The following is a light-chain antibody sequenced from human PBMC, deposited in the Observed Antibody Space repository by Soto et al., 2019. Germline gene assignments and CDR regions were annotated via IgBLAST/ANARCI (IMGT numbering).Light chain of an antibody. Sequence: DIQLTQSPSTLSASVGDRVTITCRASQGISNWLAWFQQKPGKAPKLLIYDASGLESGVPSRLSGSGSGTEFTLTISSLQPDDFATYHCHQYNSYPWTFGPGTKVDIK. V-gene: IGKV1-5*01. CDR2: DAS. J-gene: IGKJ1*01. CDR1: QGISNW. CDR3: HQYNSYPWT.